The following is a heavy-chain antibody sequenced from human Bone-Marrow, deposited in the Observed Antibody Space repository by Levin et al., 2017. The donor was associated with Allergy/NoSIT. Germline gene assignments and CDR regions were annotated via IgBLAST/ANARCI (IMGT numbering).Heavy chain of an antibody. Sequence: GESLKISCAASGFTFSDYAMSWVRRAPGKGLEWVSAISSFGSGGSTYYADSVRGRFTISRDDSKNTLFLQLHGLRAEDTAVYYCAKDHNTAMVDYFDYWGQGTLVAVSS. D-gene: IGHD5-18*01. CDR3: AKDHNTAMVDYFDY. J-gene: IGHJ4*02. CDR1: GFTFSDYA. CDR2: ISSFGSGGST. V-gene: IGHV3-23*01.